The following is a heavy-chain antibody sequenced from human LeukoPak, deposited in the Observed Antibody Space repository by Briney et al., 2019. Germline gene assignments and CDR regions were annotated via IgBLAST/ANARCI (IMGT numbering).Heavy chain of an antibody. V-gene: IGHV3-21*04. Sequence: GGSLRLSCAASGFTFNSYTMNWVRQAPGKGLEWVSSISSGDVYIYYADSLKGRFTISRDNAKNTLYLQMNSLRAEDTAVYYCAKDYGSSSTNWFDPWGQGTLVTVSS. J-gene: IGHJ5*02. CDR2: ISSGDVYI. D-gene: IGHD6-6*01. CDR1: GFTFNSYT. CDR3: AKDYGSSSTNWFDP.